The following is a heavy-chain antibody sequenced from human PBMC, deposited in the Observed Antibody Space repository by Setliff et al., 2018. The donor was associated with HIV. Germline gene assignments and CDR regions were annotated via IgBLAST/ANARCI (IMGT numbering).Heavy chain of an antibody. D-gene: IGHD2-21*01. CDR2: VYGSGST. CDR3: ATRRDGYRDSFDI. Sequence: SETLSLTCTVSGGFISSYYWSWIRQPPGKGLEWIGYVYGSGSTNYNPSLKSRVTISVDTSRNQFSLKVTSVTAADTAVYYCATRRDGYRDSFDIWGQGTVVTVTS. V-gene: IGHV4-59*01. CDR1: GGFISSYY. J-gene: IGHJ3*02.